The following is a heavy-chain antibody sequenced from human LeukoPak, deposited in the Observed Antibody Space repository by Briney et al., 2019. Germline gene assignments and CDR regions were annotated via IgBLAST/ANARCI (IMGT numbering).Heavy chain of an antibody. J-gene: IGHJ4*02. D-gene: IGHD4-23*01. V-gene: IGHV4-61*01. CDR1: GGSVSSGSYY. CDR3: ARDMGAPDYGSYSVDY. Sequence: SETLSLTCTVSGGSVSSGSYYWSWIRQPPGRGLEWIAYTHYSGSAAYNPSLKSRVTISRDMSTNQFSLKMTSVTAADTAVYFCARDMGAPDYGSYSVDYWGQGTLVTVSS. CDR2: THYSGSA.